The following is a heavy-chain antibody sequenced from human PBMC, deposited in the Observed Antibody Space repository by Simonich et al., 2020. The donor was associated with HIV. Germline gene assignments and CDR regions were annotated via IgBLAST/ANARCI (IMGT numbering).Heavy chain of an antibody. J-gene: IGHJ4*02. CDR3: ATSSGGNEY. V-gene: IGHV4-34*01. CDR1: GGSFSGYH. CDR2: INPIGSA. Sequence: QVQLQQWGSGLLKPSETLSLTCAVYGGSFSGYHRSWIRQPPGKGLEWIGEINPIGSANYNPYLTSRVTISLHTSKKQFSLKVNSVTAADTAVYYCATSSGGNEYWGQGTLVTVSS. D-gene: IGHD3-10*01.